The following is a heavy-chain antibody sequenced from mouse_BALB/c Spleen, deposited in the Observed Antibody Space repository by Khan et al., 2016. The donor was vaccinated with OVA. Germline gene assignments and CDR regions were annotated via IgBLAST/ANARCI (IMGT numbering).Heavy chain of an antibody. Sequence: EVQLVESGPSLVKPSQTLSLTCSVTGDSITSGYWNWIRKFPGNKLEYMGYISYSGSTYYNPSLKSRISITRDTSKNQYYLQLNSVTTEDTATYYCARYGDDYRYFDYWGQGTTLPVSS. CDR2: ISYSGST. CDR3: ARYGDDYRYFDY. J-gene: IGHJ2*01. V-gene: IGHV3-8*02. D-gene: IGHD2-4*01. CDR1: GDSITSGY.